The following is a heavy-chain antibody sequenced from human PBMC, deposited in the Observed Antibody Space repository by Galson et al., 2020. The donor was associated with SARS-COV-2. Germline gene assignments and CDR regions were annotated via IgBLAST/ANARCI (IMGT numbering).Heavy chain of an antibody. CDR1: GFIVSSNY. J-gene: IGHJ4*02. Sequence: GGSLRLSCAASGFIVSSNYMSWVRQAPGKGLEWVSVIYSGGSTDYADSVKGRFTISRDNSRNTLYLHMNSLRAEDTAVYYCARGGYSYSFDFWGQGTLVTVSS. CDR2: IYSGGST. CDR3: ARGGYSYSFDF. V-gene: IGHV3-53*01. D-gene: IGHD5-18*01.